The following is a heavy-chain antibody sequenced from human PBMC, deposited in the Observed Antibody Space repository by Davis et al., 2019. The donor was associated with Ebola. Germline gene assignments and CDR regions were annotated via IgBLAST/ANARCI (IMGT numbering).Heavy chain of an antibody. CDR1: GGSISSYY. J-gene: IGHJ5*02. CDR3: ARLKAKGWFEP. Sequence: SETLSLTCTVSGGSISSYYWSWIRQPPGKGLEWIGYIYYSGSTNYNPSLKSRVTISVDTSKNQFSLKLSSVTAADTAVYYCARLKAKGWFEPWGQGTLVTVSS. V-gene: IGHV4-59*08. CDR2: IYYSGST.